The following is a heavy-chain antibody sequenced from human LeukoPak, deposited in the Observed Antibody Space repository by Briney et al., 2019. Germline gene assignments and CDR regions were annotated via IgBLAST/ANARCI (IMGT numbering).Heavy chain of an antibody. CDR2: ISGSGGST. D-gene: IGHD3-16*01. V-gene: IGHV3-23*01. CDR3: AILPTSHYYYYYYMDV. Sequence: GGSLRLSCAASGFTFSSYAMSWVRQAPEKGLEWVSAISGSGGSTYYADSVKGRFTISRDNSKNTLYLQMNSLRAEDTAVYYCAILPTSHYYYYYYMDVWGKGTTVTVSS. J-gene: IGHJ6*03. CDR1: GFTFSSYA.